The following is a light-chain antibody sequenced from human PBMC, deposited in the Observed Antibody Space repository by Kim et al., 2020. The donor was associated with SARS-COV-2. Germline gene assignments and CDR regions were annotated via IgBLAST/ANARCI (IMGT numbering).Light chain of an antibody. CDR1: STNIGGNT. J-gene: IGLJ2*01. V-gene: IGLV1-44*01. Sequence: GHRGTISCTGSSTNIGGNTVTWYQQLPGTAPKVLIYRNDERPSGVPGRFSGSKSGTSASLAISGLQSEDEADYHCAAWDDSLKGVVFGGGTQLTVL. CDR2: RND. CDR3: AAWDDSLKGVV.